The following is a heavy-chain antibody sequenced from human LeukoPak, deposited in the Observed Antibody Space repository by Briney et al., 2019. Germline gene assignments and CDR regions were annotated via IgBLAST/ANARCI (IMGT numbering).Heavy chain of an antibody. CDR3: ARDQSVAFGGVIVPFFDY. V-gene: IGHV3-7*01. J-gene: IGHJ4*02. CDR1: GFTFSSYW. CDR2: IKEDGSEK. Sequence: GGSLRLSCAPSGFTFSSYWMSWVRQAPGKGLEWVANIKEDGSEKYYVDSVKGRFTISRDNAKNSLYLQMNSLRAEDTAVYYCARDQSVAFGGVIVPFFDYWGQGTLVTVSS. D-gene: IGHD3-16*02.